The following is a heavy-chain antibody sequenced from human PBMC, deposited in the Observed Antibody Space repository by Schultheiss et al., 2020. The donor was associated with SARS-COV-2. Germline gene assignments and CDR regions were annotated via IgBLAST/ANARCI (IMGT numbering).Heavy chain of an antibody. D-gene: IGHD2-2*02. CDR3: TTDRPSYCSSTSCYTGGGDAFDI. J-gene: IGHJ3*02. Sequence: GGSLRLSCAASGFTFSNAWMSWVRQAPGKGLEWVGRIKSKTDGGTTDYAARVKGRFTISRDDSKNTLYLQMNSLKTEDTAVYYCTTDRPSYCSSTSCYTGGGDAFDIWAKGQWSPSPQ. V-gene: IGHV3-15*01. CDR2: IKSKTDGGTT. CDR1: GFTFSNAW.